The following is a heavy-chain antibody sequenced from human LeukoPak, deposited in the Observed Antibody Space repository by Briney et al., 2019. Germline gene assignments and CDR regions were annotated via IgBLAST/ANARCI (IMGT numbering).Heavy chain of an antibody. J-gene: IGHJ6*02. D-gene: IGHD4-17*01. CDR2: ISAYNGNT. CDR3: ARGNDYGINYYYYYGMDV. Sequence: ASVKASCKASGYTFTSYGISWVRQAPGQGLEWMGWISAYNGNTNYAQKLQGRVTITADESTSTAYMELSSLRSEDTAVYYCARGNDYGINYYYYYGMDVWGQGTTVTVSS. V-gene: IGHV1-18*01. CDR1: GYTFTSYG.